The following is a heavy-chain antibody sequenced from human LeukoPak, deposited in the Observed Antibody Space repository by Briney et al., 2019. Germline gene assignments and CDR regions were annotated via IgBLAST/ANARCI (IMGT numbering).Heavy chain of an antibody. J-gene: IGHJ4*02. CDR2: IGSSGGST. CDR1: GFTFSSYW. V-gene: IGHV3-23*01. CDR3: AKRSIDGYNSIDY. D-gene: IGHD5-24*01. Sequence: GGSLRLSCAASGFTFSSYWMSWVRQAPGKGLEWVSAIGSSGGSTYYADSVKGRFTISRDNSKNTLYLQMNSLRAEDTAVYYCAKRSIDGYNSIDYWGQGTLVTVSS.